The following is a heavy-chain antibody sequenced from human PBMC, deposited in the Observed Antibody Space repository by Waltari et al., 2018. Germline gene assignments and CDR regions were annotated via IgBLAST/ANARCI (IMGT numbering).Heavy chain of an antibody. CDR3: ARDRGRGLYLDS. Sequence: QLQLQESGPGLVKPSGTLSLTCRVSGDSMFSNNWWSWVRQSPAKGLEGIGQTHRSGRTNYNPSLESRVTISLDTANSQFSLKVTSTTAADTAVYYCARDRGRGLYLDSWGQGTLVTVSP. CDR2: THRSGRT. CDR1: GDSMFSNNW. J-gene: IGHJ5*01. V-gene: IGHV4-4*02. D-gene: IGHD1-1*01.